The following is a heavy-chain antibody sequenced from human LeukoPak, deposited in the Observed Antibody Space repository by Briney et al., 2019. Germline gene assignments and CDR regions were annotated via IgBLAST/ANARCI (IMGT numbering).Heavy chain of an antibody. V-gene: IGHV3-7*01. D-gene: IGHD5-18*01. CDR3: AIGYTADAFDI. CDR2: IKQDGSEK. Sequence: GGSLRLSCAASGFTFSSYAMSWVRQAPGKGLEWVANIKQDGSEKYYVDSVKGRFTISRDNAKNSLYLQMNSLRAEDTAVYYCAIGYTADAFDIWGQGTMVTVSS. J-gene: IGHJ3*02. CDR1: GFTFSSYA.